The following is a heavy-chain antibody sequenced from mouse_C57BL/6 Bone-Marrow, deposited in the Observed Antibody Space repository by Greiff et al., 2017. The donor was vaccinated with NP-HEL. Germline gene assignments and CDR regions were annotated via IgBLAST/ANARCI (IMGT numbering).Heavy chain of an antibody. Sequence: QVQLQQSGAELVKPGASVKISCTASGYAFSSYWMNWVKQRPGKGLEWIGQIYPGAGDTNYNGKFKGKATLTADNSASTAYMQLSSLTSEDSAVYFCARSDDGYYYFDYWGQGTTLTVSS. CDR2: IYPGAGDT. CDR1: GYAFSSYW. V-gene: IGHV1-80*01. J-gene: IGHJ2*01. CDR3: ARSDDGYYYFDY. D-gene: IGHD2-3*01.